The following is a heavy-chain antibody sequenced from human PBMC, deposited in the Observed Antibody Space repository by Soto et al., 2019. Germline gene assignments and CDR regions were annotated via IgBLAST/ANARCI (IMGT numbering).Heavy chain of an antibody. Sequence: QVQLVESGGGVVQPGRSLRLSCAASGFTFSSYAMHWVRQAPGKGLEWVAVISYDGSNKYYADSVKGRFTISRDNSKNTLYLQMNSLRAEDTAVYYCARVGGSGSFHFYYYYDGMDVWGQGTTVTVSS. CDR1: GFTFSSYA. D-gene: IGHD3-10*01. V-gene: IGHV3-30-3*01. J-gene: IGHJ6*02. CDR2: ISYDGSNK. CDR3: ARVGGSGSFHFYYYYDGMDV.